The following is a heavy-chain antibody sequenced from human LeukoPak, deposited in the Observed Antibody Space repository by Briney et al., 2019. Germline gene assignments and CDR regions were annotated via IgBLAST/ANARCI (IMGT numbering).Heavy chain of an antibody. CDR3: ASSPARRKPFSSGYYYYYYMDV. V-gene: IGHV4-59*11. D-gene: IGHD3-10*01. CDR2: IYNSGST. Sequence: SETLSLTCTVSGDSISSHYWSWIRQPPGEGLEWIGYIYNSGSTNYNPSLKSRVTISVDTSKNQFSLKLSSVTAADTAVYYCASSPARRKPFSSGYYYYYYMDVWGKGTTVTVS. CDR1: GDSISSHY. J-gene: IGHJ6*03.